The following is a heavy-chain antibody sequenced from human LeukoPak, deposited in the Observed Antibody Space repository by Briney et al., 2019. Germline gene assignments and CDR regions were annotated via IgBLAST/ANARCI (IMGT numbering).Heavy chain of an antibody. CDR1: GYTFTSYH. CDR3: ARYDFWSGYYKDY. Sequence: ASVKVSCKASGYTFTSYHIDWVRQAPGQGPEWMGWMNAKSGHTGYAQNLEGRVTMTRDTSTNTAYMELRGLRSEDTAVYFCARYDFWSGYYKDYWGQGTLVTVSS. J-gene: IGHJ4*02. CDR2: MNAKSGHT. D-gene: IGHD3-3*01. V-gene: IGHV1-8*01.